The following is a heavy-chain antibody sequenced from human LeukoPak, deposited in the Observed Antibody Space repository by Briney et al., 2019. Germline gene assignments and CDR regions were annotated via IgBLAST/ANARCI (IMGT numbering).Heavy chain of an antibody. D-gene: IGHD1-1*01. Sequence: GGSLRLSCAVSGFIFSDYGFHWVRQAPGKGLEWVAVTRFDGSIKQYADSVKGRFTISRDDSKNTLYLQMNFLKSEDTTVYYCARWGGTRQYYFDYWGQGTLVTVSS. CDR2: TRFDGSIK. CDR3: ARWGGTRQYYFDY. J-gene: IGHJ4*02. V-gene: IGHV3-33*01. CDR1: GFIFSDYG.